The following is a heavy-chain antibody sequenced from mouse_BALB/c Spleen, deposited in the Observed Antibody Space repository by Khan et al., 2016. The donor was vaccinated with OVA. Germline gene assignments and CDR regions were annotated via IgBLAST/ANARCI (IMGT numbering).Heavy chain of an antibody. J-gene: IGHJ1*01. D-gene: IGHD1-1*02. CDR3: ERHSYGGDLYWYVDV. CDR2: IFPGDDST. CDR1: GYTLTSHD. V-gene: IGHV1S56*01. Sequence: QVQLQQSGAELVKPGASVKLSCKASGYTLTSHDINWVRQRPEQGLEWIGWIFPGDDSTKYNEKFKGTATLTTDNSSSTAYMQLSRLTSEEHAVNSCERHSYGGDLYWYVDVWGAGTTVTVSS.